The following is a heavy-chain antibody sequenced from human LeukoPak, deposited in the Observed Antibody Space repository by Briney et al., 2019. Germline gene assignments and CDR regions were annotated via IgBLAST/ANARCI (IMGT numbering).Heavy chain of an antibody. V-gene: IGHV4-59*01. CDR1: GGSISSYY. Sequence: PSETLSLTCTVSGGSISSYYWSWIRQPPGKGLEWIGYIYYSGSTNYNPSLKSRVTISVDTSKNQFSLKLSSVAAADTAVYYCARAPYYYDSSGPSDYWGQGTLVTVSS. J-gene: IGHJ4*02. CDR3: ARAPYYYDSSGPSDY. D-gene: IGHD3-22*01. CDR2: IYYSGST.